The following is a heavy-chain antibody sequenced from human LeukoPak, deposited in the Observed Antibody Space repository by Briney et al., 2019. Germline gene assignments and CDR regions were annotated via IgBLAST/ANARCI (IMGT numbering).Heavy chain of an antibody. CDR1: GGSISSGGYY. D-gene: IGHD3-10*01. J-gene: IGHJ4*02. CDR3: ARRYSGSGNWDY. Sequence: SETLSLTCTVSGGSISSGGYYWSWIRQHPGKGLEWIGYIYYSGSTYYNPSLKSRITISVDTSKNQFSLKLSSVTAADTAVYYCARRYSGSGNWDYWGQGTLVTVSS. CDR2: IYYSGST. V-gene: IGHV4-31*03.